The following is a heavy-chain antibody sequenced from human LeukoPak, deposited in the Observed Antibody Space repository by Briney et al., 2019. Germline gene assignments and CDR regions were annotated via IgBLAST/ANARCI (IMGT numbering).Heavy chain of an antibody. J-gene: IGHJ6*04. CDR3: AKGGGSSIAAAGIGSYYGMDV. V-gene: IGHV3-23*01. D-gene: IGHD6-13*01. CDR2: ISGSGGST. CDR1: GFTFSSYA. Sequence: PEGSLRLSCAASGFTFSSYAMSWVRQAPGKGLEWVSAISGSGGSTYYADSVKGRFTISRDNSKNTLYLQMNSLRAEDTAVYYCAKGGGSSIAAAGIGSYYGMDVWGKGTTVTVSS.